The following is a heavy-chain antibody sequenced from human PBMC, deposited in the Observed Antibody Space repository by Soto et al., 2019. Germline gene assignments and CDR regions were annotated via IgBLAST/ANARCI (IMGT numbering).Heavy chain of an antibody. D-gene: IGHD2-2*01. J-gene: IGHJ4*02. V-gene: IGHV3-21*02. CDR1: GFTFSNHN. Sequence: EVQLVESGGGLVQPGESLTLSCAASGFTFSNHNMNWVRQAPGKGLEWVSSISYSSRHIYYADSVKGRFTISRDNAKQLLYLQLNSLRAEDTAVYYCPRDSQGPLVLVPAEIGDSWGQGTLVTVSS. CDR3: PRDSQGPLVLVPAEIGDS. CDR2: ISYSSRHI.